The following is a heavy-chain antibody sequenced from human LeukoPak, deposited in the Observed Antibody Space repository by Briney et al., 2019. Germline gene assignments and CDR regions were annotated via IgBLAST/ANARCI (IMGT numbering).Heavy chain of an antibody. CDR2: INHSGST. CDR3: ARGVGYYYGSGKYFDY. D-gene: IGHD3-10*01. V-gene: IGHV4-34*01. CDR1: GGSFSGYY. Sequence: SKTLSLTCAVYGGSFSGYYWSWIRQPPGKGLEWIGEINHSGSTNYNPSLKSRVTISVDTSKNQFSLKLSSVTAADTAVYYCARGVGYYYGSGKYFDYWGQGTLVTVSS. J-gene: IGHJ4*02.